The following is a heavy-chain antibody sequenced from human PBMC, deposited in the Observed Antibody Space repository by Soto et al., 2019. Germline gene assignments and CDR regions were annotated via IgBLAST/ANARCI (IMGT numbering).Heavy chain of an antibody. D-gene: IGHD1-7*01. CDR3: AHLGITGTTGYFDY. Sequence: QITLKESGPTLVKPTQTLTLTCTFSGFSLSTSAVGVGWIRQPPGKALEWLVLIYWNDDKHYSPSLKSRLTITKDTSKKQVVLTMTNMDPVDTATYYCAHLGITGTTGYFDYWGQGTLVTVSS. CDR2: IYWNDDK. V-gene: IGHV2-5*01. CDR1: GFSLSTSAVG. J-gene: IGHJ4*02.